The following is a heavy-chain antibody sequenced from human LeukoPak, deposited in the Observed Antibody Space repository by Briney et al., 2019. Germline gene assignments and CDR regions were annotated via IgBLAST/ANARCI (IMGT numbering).Heavy chain of an antibody. CDR1: GFTFSSFG. D-gene: IGHD3-22*01. V-gene: IGHV3-30*18. Sequence: GGSLRLSCAASGFTFSSFGMHWVRQAPGQGLEWVAVISFDGSNQYYADSVKGRFTIYRDNSKNTLYLQMNSLRAEDTAVYYCAKAHYYDSSGYYGVVSPLVYYGMDVWGQGTTVTVSS. CDR3: AKAHYYDSSGYYGVVSPLVYYGMDV. J-gene: IGHJ6*02. CDR2: ISFDGSNQ.